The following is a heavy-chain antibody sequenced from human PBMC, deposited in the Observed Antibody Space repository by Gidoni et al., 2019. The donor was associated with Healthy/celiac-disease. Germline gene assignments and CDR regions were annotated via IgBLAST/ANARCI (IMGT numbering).Heavy chain of an antibody. Sequence: QVQLQESGPGLVKPSETLSLPCAVSGYSISSGYYWGWIRQPPGKGLEWIGSIYHSGSTYYNPSLKSRVTISVDTSKNQFSLKLSSVTAADTAVYYCARDSSSSRWFDPWGQGTLVTVSS. J-gene: IGHJ5*02. CDR1: GYSISSGYY. CDR3: ARDSSSSRWFDP. V-gene: IGHV4-38-2*02. D-gene: IGHD6-13*01. CDR2: IYHSGST.